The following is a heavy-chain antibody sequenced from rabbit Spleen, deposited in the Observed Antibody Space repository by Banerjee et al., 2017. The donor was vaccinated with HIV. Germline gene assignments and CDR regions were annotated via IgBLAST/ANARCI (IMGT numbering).Heavy chain of an antibody. D-gene: IGHD1-1*01. Sequence: QEQLVESGGGLVQPEGSLTLTCTASGFSFSSSHYMCWVRQAPGKGLEWIGNINTGSGSSDYATWAKGRFTISRTSSTTVTLRMTSLTAADTATYFCARDLVGVIGWNFYLWGPGTLVTVS. J-gene: IGHJ4*01. V-gene: IGHV1S45*01. CDR1: GFSFSSSHY. CDR3: ARDLVGVIGWNFYL. CDR2: INTGSGSS.